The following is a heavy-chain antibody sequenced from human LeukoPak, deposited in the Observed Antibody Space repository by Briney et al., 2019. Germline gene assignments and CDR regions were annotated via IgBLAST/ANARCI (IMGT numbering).Heavy chain of an antibody. CDR3: VRNDTSGVGLDY. J-gene: IGHJ4*02. D-gene: IGHD3-3*01. V-gene: IGHV3-23*01. Sequence: GGSLRLSCVASGFTFINNAMTWVRQVPGKGLEWVLNISGRGTSINYAVSVKGRFSISRDNSKNTLYLQMNSLRHEDTAVYYCVRNDTSGVGLDYWGQGSLVTVSP. CDR1: GFTFINNA. CDR2: ISGRGTSI.